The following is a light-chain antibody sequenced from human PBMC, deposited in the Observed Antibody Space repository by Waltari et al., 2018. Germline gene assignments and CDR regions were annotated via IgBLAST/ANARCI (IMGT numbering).Light chain of an antibody. J-gene: IGLJ3*02. CDR3: ATWDDSLGGLWV. V-gene: IGLV1-47*01. CDR1: SSNIGSNS. Sequence: QSVLTQPPSASGTPGQRVTISCSGSSSNIGSNSVHWYQQLPGTAPNLLIYGNNPRPSGVPDRFSGSKSGTSASLAISGLRSDDEADYYCATWDDSLGGLWVFGGGTKLTVL. CDR2: GNN.